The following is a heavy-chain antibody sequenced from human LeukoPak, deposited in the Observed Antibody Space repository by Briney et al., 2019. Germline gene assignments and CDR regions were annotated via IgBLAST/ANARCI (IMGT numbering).Heavy chain of an antibody. Sequence: ASVKVPCKASGYTFTGYHMHWVRQAPGQGLEWMGRINPNSGDTNYAQKFQGRVTMTRDTSISTAYVELSRLRSDDTAVYYCARDYCSSTRCLFDYWGQGTLVTVSS. J-gene: IGHJ4*02. CDR3: ARDYCSSTRCLFDY. V-gene: IGHV1-2*06. D-gene: IGHD2-2*01. CDR1: GYTFTGYH. CDR2: INPNSGDT.